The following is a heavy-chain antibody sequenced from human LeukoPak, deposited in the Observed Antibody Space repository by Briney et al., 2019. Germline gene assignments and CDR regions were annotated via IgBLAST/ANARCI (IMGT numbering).Heavy chain of an antibody. Sequence: GGSLRLSCASSGSSSSTYDMRWVRQAPGKGLEWVSYIGTRTTDTYFADSVRGRFTISSDNAKNSLYLQMNSLRAEDTAVYYWARAPGVVYDAIDLWGQGTMVTVSS. D-gene: IGHD2-21*01. V-gene: IGHV3-21*01. CDR2: IGTRTTDT. J-gene: IGHJ3*01. CDR1: GSSSSTYD. CDR3: ARAPGVVYDAIDL.